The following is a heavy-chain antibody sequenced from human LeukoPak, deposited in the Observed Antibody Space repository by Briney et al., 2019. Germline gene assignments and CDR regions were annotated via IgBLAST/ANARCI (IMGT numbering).Heavy chain of an antibody. J-gene: IGHJ2*01. CDR2: INAGNGNT. CDR1: GYTFTSYA. D-gene: IGHD1-14*01. Sequence: GASVKVSCKASGYTFTSYAMHWVRRAPGQRLEWMGWINAGNGNTKYSQKFQGRVTITRDTSASTAYMELSSLRSEDTAVYYCARDARPGRDWYFDLWGRGTLVTVSS. CDR3: ARDARPGRDWYFDL. V-gene: IGHV1-3*01.